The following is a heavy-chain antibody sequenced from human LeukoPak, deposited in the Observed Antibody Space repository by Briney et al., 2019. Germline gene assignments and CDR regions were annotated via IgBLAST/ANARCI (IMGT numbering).Heavy chain of an antibody. CDR2: IKQDGSEK. J-gene: IGHJ4*02. CDR1: GFTFDDYV. CDR3: ARVPYGSGSYYYFDY. Sequence: PGGSLRLSCAASGFTFDDYVMNWVRQAPGKGLEWVANIKQDGSEKYYVDSVKGRFTISRDNAKNSLYLQMNSLRAEDTAVYYCARVPYGSGSYYYFDYWGQGTLVTVSS. D-gene: IGHD3-10*01. V-gene: IGHV3-7*01.